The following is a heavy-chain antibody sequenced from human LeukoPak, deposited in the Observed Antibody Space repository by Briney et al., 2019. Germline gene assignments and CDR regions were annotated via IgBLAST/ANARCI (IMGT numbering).Heavy chain of an antibody. D-gene: IGHD1-14*01. Sequence: GGSLRLSCAASRFTFSDYHMTWIRQAPGKGLEWLAYISSRSSFIRYADSVKGRFTISRDNAKNSLSLQMNSLRAEDTAVYYCTRDRTADYWGQGTLVTVSS. CDR2: ISSRSSFI. V-gene: IGHV3-11*06. CDR3: TRDRTADY. J-gene: IGHJ4*02. CDR1: RFTFSDYH.